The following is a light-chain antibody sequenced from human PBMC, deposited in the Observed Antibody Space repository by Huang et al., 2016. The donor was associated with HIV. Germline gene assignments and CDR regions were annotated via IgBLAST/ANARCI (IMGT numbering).Light chain of an antibody. CDR2: AAS. Sequence: IQMTQSPSSVAASVGDRVSITCRAGEPISGWLAWYQQQPGKAPKLLVYAASSLPNGVPSRFSGSGSGTDFTLTISSLQPEDSATYYCQQIYTFPHTFGQGTKLEIK. CDR1: EPISGW. V-gene: IGKV1-12*01. CDR3: QQIYTFPHT. J-gene: IGKJ2*01.